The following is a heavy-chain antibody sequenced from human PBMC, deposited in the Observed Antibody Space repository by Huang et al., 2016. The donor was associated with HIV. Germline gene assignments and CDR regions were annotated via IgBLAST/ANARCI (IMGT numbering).Heavy chain of an antibody. Sequence: QVHLVESGGGVVQPGGSLRLSCAASGFKLSGFGMHWVRQAPGMGWEWVAVISYDGRSQFYTDSVKGRFTISRDNSDNTLSLQMKGLRPDDTAVYYCAKESRWFSDFDHWGQGVLVSVSS. D-gene: IGHD2-15*01. CDR1: GFKLSGFG. J-gene: IGHJ4*02. V-gene: IGHV3-30*18. CDR2: ISYDGRSQ. CDR3: AKESRWFSDFDH.